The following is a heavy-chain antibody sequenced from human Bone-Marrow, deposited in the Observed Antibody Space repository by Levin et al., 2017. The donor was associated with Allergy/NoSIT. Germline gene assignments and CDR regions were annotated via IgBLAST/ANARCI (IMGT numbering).Heavy chain of an antibody. CDR3: ARAGELDYADWFFDF. Sequence: PSETLSLTCGVSGYSVSSGYNWGWIRQSPGKGLEWLASIYQSGSTYYNPSLKSRVTISLDTSKNQFSLKLSSVTAADTAVYYCARAGELDYADWFFDFWGRGTLVTVSS. CDR1: GYSVSSGYN. D-gene: IGHD1-26*01. V-gene: IGHV4-38-2*01. J-gene: IGHJ2*01. CDR2: IYQSGST.